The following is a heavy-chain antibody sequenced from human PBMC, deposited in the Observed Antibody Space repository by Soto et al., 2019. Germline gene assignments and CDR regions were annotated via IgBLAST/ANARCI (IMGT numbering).Heavy chain of an antibody. D-gene: IGHD2-2*01. J-gene: IGHJ5*02. CDR3: AVVPSP. Sequence: QLQLQESGSGLVKPSQTLSLTCAVSGGSISSGGYSWRWIRQPPGKGLEWIGYIYHSGSTYYNPSLTIRVTASVDRSKNQFSLNLSSVTAAVTAAYNCAVVPSPWGLETLVPVS. CDR2: IYHSGST. V-gene: IGHV4-30-2*01. CDR1: GGSISSGGYS.